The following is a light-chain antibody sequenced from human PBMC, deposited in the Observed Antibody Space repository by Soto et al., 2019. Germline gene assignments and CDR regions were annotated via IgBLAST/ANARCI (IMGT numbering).Light chain of an antibody. CDR3: CSYAGSNTFVYV. J-gene: IGLJ1*01. CDR2: DVS. CDR1: SSDVGGYNY. V-gene: IGLV2-11*01. Sequence: QSALTQPRSVSGSPGQSVAISCTGTSSDVGGYNYVSWYQQHPDKAPKLMIYDVSKRPSGVPDRFSGSKSGTTASLTISGLQAEDEADYYCCSYAGSNTFVYVFGTGTKLTVL.